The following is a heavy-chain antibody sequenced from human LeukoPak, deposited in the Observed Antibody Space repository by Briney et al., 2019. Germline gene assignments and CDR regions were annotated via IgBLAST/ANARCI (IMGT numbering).Heavy chain of an antibody. CDR3: ARGTYYYGSGSYYRARGSLDY. Sequence: SETLSLTCAVYGGSFSGYYWSWIRQPPGKGLEWIGEINHSGSTNYNPSLKSRVTISVHTSKNQFSLKLSSVTAADTAVYYCARGTYYYGSGSYYRARGSLDYWGQGTLVTVSS. D-gene: IGHD3-10*01. J-gene: IGHJ4*02. CDR2: INHSGST. CDR1: GGSFSGYY. V-gene: IGHV4-34*01.